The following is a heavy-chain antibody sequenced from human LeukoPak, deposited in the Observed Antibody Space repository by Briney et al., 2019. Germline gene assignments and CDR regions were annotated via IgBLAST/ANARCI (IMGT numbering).Heavy chain of an antibody. CDR3: ARGSRRASSWQHAYAFDI. D-gene: IGHD6-13*01. Sequence: SETLSLTCAVSGGSFSGYYWTWIRQPPGKGLEWIGEINHSGSANYNPSLMSRVTISVDTSKNQFSLKLSSVTAADTAVYYCARGSRRASSWQHAYAFDIWGQGTMVTVSS. CDR1: GGSFSGYY. J-gene: IGHJ3*02. V-gene: IGHV4-34*01. CDR2: INHSGSA.